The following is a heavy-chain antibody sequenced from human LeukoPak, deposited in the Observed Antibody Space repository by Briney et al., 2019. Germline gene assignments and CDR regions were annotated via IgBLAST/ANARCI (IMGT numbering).Heavy chain of an antibody. CDR2: ISSSGGTI. D-gene: IGHD3-16*02. CDR3: AKTPLRLRLGELSPHSVGYFDY. Sequence: GGSLRLSCAASGFTFSSYEMNWVRQAPGKGLEWVSYISSSGGTIYYADSVKGRFTISRDNAKNSLYLQMNSLRAEDTAVYYCAKTPLRLRLGELSPHSVGYFDYWGQGTLVTVSS. V-gene: IGHV3-48*03. J-gene: IGHJ4*02. CDR1: GFTFSSYE.